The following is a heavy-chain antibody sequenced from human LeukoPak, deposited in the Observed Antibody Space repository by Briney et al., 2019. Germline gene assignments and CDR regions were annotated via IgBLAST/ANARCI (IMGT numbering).Heavy chain of an antibody. CDR2: INPKSGAT. CDR1: GYTFTDYY. V-gene: IGHV1-2*06. CDR3: ARTPLHSDLGAFDI. J-gene: IGHJ3*02. D-gene: IGHD2-15*01. Sequence: GASVKVSCKASGYTFTDYYIHWVRQAPGQGLEWMGRINPKSGATNYAQTSQGSDTITRDTSISTAYMELSSLRSDDTAVYYCARTPLHSDLGAFDIWGQGTMVTISS.